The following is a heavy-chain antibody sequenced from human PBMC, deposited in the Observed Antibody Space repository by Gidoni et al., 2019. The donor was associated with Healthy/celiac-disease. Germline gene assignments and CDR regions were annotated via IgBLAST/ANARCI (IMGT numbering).Heavy chain of an antibody. D-gene: IGHD3-10*01. J-gene: IGHJ6*02. V-gene: IGHV4-38-2*02. CDR3: ARDPLMVRGVIVYYGMDV. CDR2: IYHSGST. CDR1: GYSISRGSH. Sequence: QVQLQESGPGLVKPSETLSLTSAASGYSISRGSHWGWIRPPPGTALEWIGSIYHSGSTYYNPSLKSRVTISVDTSKNQFSLKLSSVTAADTAVYYCARDPLMVRGVIVYYGMDVWGQGTTVTVSS.